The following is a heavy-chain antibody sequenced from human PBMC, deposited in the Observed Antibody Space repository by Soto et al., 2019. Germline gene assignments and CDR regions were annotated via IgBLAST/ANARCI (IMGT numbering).Heavy chain of an antibody. V-gene: IGHV3-74*01. D-gene: IGHD2-21*01. CDR1: GFTFSSNW. CDR3: ARDGEGF. J-gene: IGHJ4*02. Sequence: PVGSLRLSGAASGFTFSSNWMHWVRRVPGRGLVWVSRINADGSETNYEDSVEGRFTISRDNPKNTLYLQMNSLRAEDTAVYYCARDGEGFWGQGTLVTVSS. CDR2: INADGSET.